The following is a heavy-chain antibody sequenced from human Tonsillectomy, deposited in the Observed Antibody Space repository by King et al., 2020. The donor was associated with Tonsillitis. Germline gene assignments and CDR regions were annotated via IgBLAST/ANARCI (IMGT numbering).Heavy chain of an antibody. CDR2: IYPGDSDT. J-gene: IGHJ3*02. Sequence: QLVQSGAEVKKPGESLKISCKGSGYSFTSYWIGWVRQMPGKGLEWMGIIYPGDSDTRYSPSFQGQVTISADKSIRTAYLQWSSLKASDTAMYYCARTYYDILTGNHRDAFDIWGQGTMVTVSS. V-gene: IGHV5-51*01. CDR3: ARTYYDILTGNHRDAFDI. D-gene: IGHD3-9*01. CDR1: GYSFTSYW.